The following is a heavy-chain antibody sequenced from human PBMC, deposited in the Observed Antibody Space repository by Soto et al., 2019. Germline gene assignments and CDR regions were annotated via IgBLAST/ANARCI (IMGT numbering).Heavy chain of an antibody. CDR3: ARDYYYDSSGYYSRLPFQH. CDR2: IIPIFGTA. CDR1: GGTFSSYA. D-gene: IGHD3-22*01. V-gene: IGHV1-69*13. J-gene: IGHJ1*01. Sequence: GASVKVSCKASGGTFSSYAISWVRQAPGQGLEWMGGIIPIFGTANYAQKFQGRVTITADESTSTAYMELSSLRSEDTAVYYCARDYYYDSSGYYSRLPFQHWGQGTLVTVSS.